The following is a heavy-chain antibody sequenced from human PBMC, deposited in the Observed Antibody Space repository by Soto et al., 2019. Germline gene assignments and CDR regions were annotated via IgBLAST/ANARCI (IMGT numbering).Heavy chain of an antibody. CDR1: GDTFTDHG. J-gene: IGHJ4*02. Sequence: QVQLVQSGPEVKKPGASVTVSCKTSGDTFTDHGIDWVRQAPGQGLEWVGWVSSYNGNTNYAYNLKDRVIMTTDASTSTGYRELRGLRSDDTGVYYCAREVEGSYSPADFWGQGTPVTVSS. D-gene: IGHD3-10*01. V-gene: IGHV1-18*01. CDR2: VSSYNGNT. CDR3: AREVEGSYSPADF.